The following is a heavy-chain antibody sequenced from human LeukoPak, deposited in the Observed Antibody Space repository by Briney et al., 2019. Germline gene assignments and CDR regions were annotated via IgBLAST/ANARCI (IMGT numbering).Heavy chain of an antibody. CDR3: AKVGTRDWYFDL. V-gene: IGHV3-7*01. D-gene: IGHD1-7*01. J-gene: IGHJ2*01. CDR2: IKEDGSEK. CDR1: GCTLSYYW. Sequence: GGSLRFSCAAAGCTLSYYWMSWVRQAPGKLVEWVANIKEDGSEKYYVDSVKGRFTISRDNAKNSLYLQMNSLRAEDTAVYYCAKVGTRDWYFDLWGRGTLVTVAS.